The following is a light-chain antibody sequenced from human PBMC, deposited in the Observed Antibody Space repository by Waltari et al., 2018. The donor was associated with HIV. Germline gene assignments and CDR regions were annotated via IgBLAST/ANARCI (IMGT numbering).Light chain of an antibody. Sequence: EVVLTQSPDFLPVAPKEKVTITCRASQSIGSNLHWYQQKPGQSPRLLIKYASQPFAGVPSRFSGSGSGTDFTLTINSLEPEDASTYFCHQSSSLPLTFGGGTKVETK. CDR2: YAS. CDR3: HQSSSLPLT. CDR1: QSIGSN. J-gene: IGKJ4*01. V-gene: IGKV6-21*01.